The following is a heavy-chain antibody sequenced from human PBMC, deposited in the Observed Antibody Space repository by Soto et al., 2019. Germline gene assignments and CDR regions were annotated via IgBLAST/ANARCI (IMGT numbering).Heavy chain of an antibody. CDR3: ASIAARPGSFDY. J-gene: IGHJ4*02. CDR1: GFTFSSYG. D-gene: IGHD6-6*01. Sequence: ESGGGVVQPGRSLRLSCAASGFTFSSYGMHWVRQAPGKGLEWVAVIWYDGSNKYYADSVKGRFTISRDNSKNTLYLQMNSLRAEDTAVYYCASIAARPGSFDYWGQGTLVTVSS. CDR2: IWYDGSNK. V-gene: IGHV3-33*01.